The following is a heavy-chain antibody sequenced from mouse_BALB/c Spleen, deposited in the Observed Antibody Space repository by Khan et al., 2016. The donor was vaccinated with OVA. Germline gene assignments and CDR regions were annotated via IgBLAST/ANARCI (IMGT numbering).Heavy chain of an antibody. Sequence: VQLVETGGGLVRPGNSLKLSCVTSGFTFSYYRMHWLRQFPGKRLEWIAVITVKSDNSGANYAESVKGRFTISRDDSKSSVYPQMNRLREEDTATYDCSRGGYYYGTPFDYWGQGATLTVSS. CDR2: ITVKSDNSGA. V-gene: IGHV13-2*02. D-gene: IGHD1-1*01. J-gene: IGHJ2*01. CDR3: SRGGYYYGTPFDY. CDR1: GFTFSYYR.